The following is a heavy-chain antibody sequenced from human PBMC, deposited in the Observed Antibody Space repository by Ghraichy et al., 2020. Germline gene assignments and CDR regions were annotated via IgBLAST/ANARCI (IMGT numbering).Heavy chain of an antibody. CDR2: INHSGST. CDR1: GGSFSGYY. CDR3: ACGHYSSGCSYFDY. J-gene: IGHJ4*02. V-gene: IGHV4-34*01. Sequence: SETLSLTCAVYGGSFSGYYWSWIRQPPGKGLEWIGEINHSGSTNYNPSLKSRVTISVDTSKNQFSLKLSSVTAADTAVYYCACGHYSSGCSYFDYWGQGTLVTVSS. D-gene: IGHD6-19*01.